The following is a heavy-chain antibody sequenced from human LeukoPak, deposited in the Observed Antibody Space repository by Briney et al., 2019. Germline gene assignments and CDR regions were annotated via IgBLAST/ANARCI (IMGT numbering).Heavy chain of an antibody. J-gene: IGHJ4*02. CDR3: RSDYGDYVERYYFDY. CDR1: GFTFSSYG. Sequence: GGSLRLSCAASGFTFSSYGMSWVRQAPGKGLEWVSAISGSGGSTYYADSVKGRFTISRDNSKNALYLQMNSLRAEDPAVYYCRSDYGDYVERYYFDYWGQGTLVTVSS. CDR2: ISGSGGST. D-gene: IGHD4-17*01. V-gene: IGHV3-23*01.